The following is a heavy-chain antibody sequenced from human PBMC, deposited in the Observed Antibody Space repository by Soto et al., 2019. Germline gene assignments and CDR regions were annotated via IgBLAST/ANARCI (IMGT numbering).Heavy chain of an antibody. CDR1: GGTFSSYT. D-gene: IGHD2-2*01. CDR2: IITIPGIA. J-gene: IGHJ5*02. V-gene: IGHV1-69*02. CDR3: ASYCSSTSCYDGGS. Sequence: QVQLVQSGAEVKKPGSSVKVSCKASGGTFSSYTISWVRQAPGQGLEWMGRIITIPGIANYAQKFQGRVTITADKNTSTAYMELSSLRSEDMVWYYCASYCSSTSCYDGGSWGQGTLVNVPS.